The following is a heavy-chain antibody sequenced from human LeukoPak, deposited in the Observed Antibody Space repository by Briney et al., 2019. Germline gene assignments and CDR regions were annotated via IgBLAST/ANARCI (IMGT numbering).Heavy chain of an antibody. CDR2: VFSSGTT. CDR3: AKDRLESLGAFDI. D-gene: IGHD1-1*01. J-gene: IGHJ3*02. CDR1: GFIVSNNY. V-gene: IGHV3-53*05. Sequence: SGGSLRLSCAASGFIVSNNYMSWVRQPPGKGLEWVSVVFSSGTTYYADSVKGRFIISRDNSKSTLYLQMNSLRAEDTALYYCAKDRLESLGAFDIWGQGTMVTVSS.